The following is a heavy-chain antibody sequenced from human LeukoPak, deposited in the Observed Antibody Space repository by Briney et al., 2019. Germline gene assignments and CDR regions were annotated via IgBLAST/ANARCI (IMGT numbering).Heavy chain of an antibody. J-gene: IGHJ3*02. CDR3: ARDNSIVGAPPVAFDI. D-gene: IGHD1-26*01. Sequence: GGSLRLSCAASGFTFSSYSMNWVRQAPGKGLEWVSSISSSSSYIYYADSVKGRFTISRDNAKNSLYLQMNSLRAEDTAVYYCARDNSIVGAPPVAFDIWGQGTMVTVSS. CDR2: ISSSSSYI. V-gene: IGHV3-21*01. CDR1: GFTFSSYS.